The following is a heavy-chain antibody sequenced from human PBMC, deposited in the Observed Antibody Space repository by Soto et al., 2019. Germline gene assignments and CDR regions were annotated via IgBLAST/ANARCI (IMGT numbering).Heavy chain of an antibody. V-gene: IGHV3-48*01. D-gene: IGHD5-18*01. CDR3: ARDYRSYGPFDY. J-gene: IGHJ4*02. CDR1: GFTFSSYS. Sequence: PGGSLRLSCAASGFTFSSYSMNWVRQAPGKGQEWVSYISSSSSTIYYADSVKGRFIISRDNAKNSLYLQMNSLRAEDTAVYYCARDYRSYGPFDYCGQGTLVTVSS. CDR2: ISSSSSTI.